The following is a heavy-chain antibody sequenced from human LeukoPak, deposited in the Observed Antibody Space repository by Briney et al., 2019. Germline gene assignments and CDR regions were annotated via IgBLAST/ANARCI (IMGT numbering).Heavy chain of an antibody. Sequence: GESLRLSCTASGLTFPTSGFNWVRQAPGKGLEWVASIGPTGSDRYHADSIKGRFTISRDNANNFLYLQMNSLRAEDTAVYYCATETNGRHYDYWGQGTLLTVSS. D-gene: IGHD1-14*01. J-gene: IGHJ4*02. V-gene: IGHV3-21*06. CDR2: IGPTGSDR. CDR3: ATETNGRHYDY. CDR1: GLTFPTSG.